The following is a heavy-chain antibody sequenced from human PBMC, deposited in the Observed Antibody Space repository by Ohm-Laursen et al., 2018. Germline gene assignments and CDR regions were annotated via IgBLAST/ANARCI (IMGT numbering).Heavy chain of an antibody. CDR3: ARDGGSAYYYDSSGLDYGMDV. CDR2: INPSGGST. D-gene: IGHD3-22*01. J-gene: IGHJ6*02. CDR1: GYTFTSYY. Sequence: ASVKVSCKASGYTFTSYYMHWVRQAPGQGLEWMGIINPSGGSTSYAQKFQGRVTMTRDTSTSTVYMELSSLRSEDTAVYYCARDGGSAYYYDSSGLDYGMDVWGQGTTVTVSS. V-gene: IGHV1-46*01.